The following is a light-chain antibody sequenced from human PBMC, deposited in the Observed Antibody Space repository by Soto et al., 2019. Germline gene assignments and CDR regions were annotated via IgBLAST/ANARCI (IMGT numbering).Light chain of an antibody. CDR1: QDISNY. CDR3: QQYDNLPPFT. CDR2: DAS. Sequence: DIQMTQSPSSLSASVGDRVTITCQASQDISNYLNWYQQKPGKAPKLLIYDASNLETGVPSRFSGGGSGTDFTFPISSLQPEDIATYYCQQYDNLPPFTFGPGAKVDIK. J-gene: IGKJ3*01. V-gene: IGKV1-33*01.